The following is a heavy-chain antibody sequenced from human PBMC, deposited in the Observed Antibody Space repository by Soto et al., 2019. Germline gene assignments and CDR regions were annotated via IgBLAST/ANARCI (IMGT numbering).Heavy chain of an antibody. CDR1: GFTFSSYA. CDR2: ISGNGGYT. V-gene: IGHV3-23*01. D-gene: IGHD3-3*01. J-gene: IGHJ4*02. CDR3: AKGKANTVFGVDTLFDY. Sequence: GVSLRLSCVASGFTFSSYAMTWVRQAPGKGLEWVSTISGNGGYTYYSDSVRGRFTISRDNSKKTLYLQMDSLRADDTAVFYCAKGKANTVFGVDTLFDYWGQGTQVTVSS.